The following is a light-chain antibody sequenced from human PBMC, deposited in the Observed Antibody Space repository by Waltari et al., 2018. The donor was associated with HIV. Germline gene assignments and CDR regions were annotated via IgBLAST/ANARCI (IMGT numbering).Light chain of an antibody. V-gene: IGLV2-23*02. CDR3: CSYAGSSTFYV. J-gene: IGLJ1*01. Sequence: QSALTQPASVSGSPGQSITISCTGTSSDVGSYNLVSWYQQHPGKAPKLMIYEVSKLPSGVSYRFSGSKSANTASLTISGLQAEDEADYYCCSYAGSSTFYVFGTGTQVTVL. CDR2: EVS. CDR1: SSDVGSYNL.